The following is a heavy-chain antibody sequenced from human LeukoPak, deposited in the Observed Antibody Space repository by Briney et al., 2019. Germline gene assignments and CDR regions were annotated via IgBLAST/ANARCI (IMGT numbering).Heavy chain of an antibody. V-gene: IGHV3-74*01. D-gene: IGHD1-14*01. Sequence: GGSLRLSCAASGFTFRKYWLHWVRQAPGKGLVWVSRINPDDESTSYADSVKGRFTISRDNAENSLYLQTNSLRDDDTAVYYCARVEPTKSDDCWGQGTLVTVSS. CDR3: ARVEPTKSDDC. J-gene: IGHJ4*02. CDR1: GFTFRKYW. CDR2: INPDDEST.